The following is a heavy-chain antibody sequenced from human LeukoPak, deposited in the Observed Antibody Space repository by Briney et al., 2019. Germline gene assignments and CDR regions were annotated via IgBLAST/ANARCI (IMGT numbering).Heavy chain of an antibody. Sequence: GGSLRLSCAASGFTFSSYEMNWVRQAPGKGLEWVSYISSSGSNIYYADSVKGRFTISRDNAKNSLYPQMNSLRAEDTAVYYCARDALWFGEIGYYFDYWGQATLVTVSS. D-gene: IGHD3-10*01. CDR2: ISSSGSNI. V-gene: IGHV3-48*03. J-gene: IGHJ4*02. CDR1: GFTFSSYE. CDR3: ARDALWFGEIGYYFDY.